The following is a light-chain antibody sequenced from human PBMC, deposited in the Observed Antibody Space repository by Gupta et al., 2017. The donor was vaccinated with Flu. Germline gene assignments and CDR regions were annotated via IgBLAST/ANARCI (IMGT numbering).Light chain of an antibody. CDR3: MQTRQSPRT. J-gene: IGKJ1*01. CDR1: QSLLYSDAYNY. CDR2: LGS. V-gene: IGKV2-28*01. Sequence: DIVLTQSPLSLPVTPGEPASISCRSSQSLLYSDAYNYVDWYLQKPGQSPQLVIYLGSNRASGVPDRFSGSGSGTDFTLKISRVEAEDVGVYYCMQTRQSPRTFGQGTKVEIK.